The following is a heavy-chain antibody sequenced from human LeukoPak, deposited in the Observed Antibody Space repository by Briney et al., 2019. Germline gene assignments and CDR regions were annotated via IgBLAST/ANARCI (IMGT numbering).Heavy chain of an antibody. CDR3: ARDMMITFGDPSFNY. CDR2: IIPILGIA. V-gene: IGHV1-69*04. Sequence: SVKVSCKTSGGTFSRYVISWVRQAPGQGLEWMGRIIPILGIANYAQKFQGRVTIIADKSTSTAYMELSSLRSEDTAVYYCARDMMITFGDPSFNYWGQGTLVTVSS. CDR1: GGTFSRYV. J-gene: IGHJ4*02. D-gene: IGHD3-16*01.